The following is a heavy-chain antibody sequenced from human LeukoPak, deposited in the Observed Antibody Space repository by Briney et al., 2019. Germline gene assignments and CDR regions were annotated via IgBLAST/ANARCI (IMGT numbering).Heavy chain of an antibody. Sequence: ASVKVSCKASGYTFTSYAMHWVRQAPGQRLEWMGWINAGNGNTKYSQKFQGRVTITRDTSASTAYMELSSLRSEDTAVYYCARDSISSSGYFPWMPYYYYYGMDVWGQGTTVAVSS. CDR1: GYTFTSYA. CDR2: INAGNGNT. D-gene: IGHD3-22*01. V-gene: IGHV1-3*01. CDR3: ARDSISSSGYFPWMPYYYYYGMDV. J-gene: IGHJ6*02.